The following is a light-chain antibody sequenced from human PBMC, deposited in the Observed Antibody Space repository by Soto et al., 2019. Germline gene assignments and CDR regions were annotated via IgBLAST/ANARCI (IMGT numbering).Light chain of an antibody. CDR3: SSHATTSSLHV. J-gene: IGLJ1*01. Sequence: QSVLTQPASVSGSPGQSITISCTGTSSDFGTSNYVSWYQLHPGKAPKLLTFEVGYRPSEVSNRFSGSKSGNTASLTIVGLQAEDEADYYCSSHATTSSLHVFGTGTKVTVL. CDR2: EVG. V-gene: IGLV2-14*01. CDR1: SSDFGTSNY.